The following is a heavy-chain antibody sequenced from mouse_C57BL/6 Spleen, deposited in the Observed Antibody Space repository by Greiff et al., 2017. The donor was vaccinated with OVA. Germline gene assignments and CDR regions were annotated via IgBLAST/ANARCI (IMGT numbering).Heavy chain of an antibody. V-gene: IGHV5-16*01. J-gene: IGHJ3*01. D-gene: IGHD2-3*01. CDR1: GFTFSDYY. CDR2: INSDGSST. CDR3: ARDDGAY. Sequence: EVMLVESEGGLVQPGSSMKLSCTASGFTFSDYYMAWVRPVPEKGLEWVANINSDGSSTYYLDSLKSRFIISRDNAKNILYLQMSSLKAEDTATYYCARDDGAYWGQGTLVTVSA.